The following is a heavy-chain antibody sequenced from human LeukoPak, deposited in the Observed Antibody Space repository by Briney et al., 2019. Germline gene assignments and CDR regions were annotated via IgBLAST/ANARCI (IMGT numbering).Heavy chain of an antibody. V-gene: IGHV3-7*01. CDR1: GFTFSTYW. D-gene: IGHD3-10*02. Sequence: GGSLRLSCSASGFTFSTYWMSWVRQAPGKGLEWVANMRRDGNEIYYLDSVRGRFTISRDNAKNSLYLQMNSLRAEDTAVYYCAILCWGNQLAGFDSWGQGTLVTVSS. J-gene: IGHJ4*02. CDR2: MRRDGNEI. CDR3: AILCWGNQLAGFDS.